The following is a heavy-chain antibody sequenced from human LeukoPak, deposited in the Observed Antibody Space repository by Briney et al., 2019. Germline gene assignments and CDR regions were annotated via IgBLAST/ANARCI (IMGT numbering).Heavy chain of an antibody. D-gene: IGHD3-22*01. V-gene: IGHV3-72*01. CDR2: SRNKANTYTT. Sequence: PGGSLRLSCAASGLTFSDHYMDWVRQAPGKGLEWVGRSRNKANTYTTEYAASVKGRFTISRDDSKNSLYLQMNSLKTEDTAMYYCARGLYDSSAYYFDCWGQGTLVTVSS. CDR1: GLTFSDHY. J-gene: IGHJ4*02. CDR3: ARGLYDSSAYYFDC.